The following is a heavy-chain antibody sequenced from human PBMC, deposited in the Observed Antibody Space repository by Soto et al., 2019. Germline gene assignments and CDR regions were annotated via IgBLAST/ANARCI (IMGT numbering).Heavy chain of an antibody. CDR1: GFTFCDYT. CDR3: AKDIGGSGVHDS. CDR2: ISWNSGAI. V-gene: IGHV3-9*01. D-gene: IGHD3-16*01. Sequence: PWGSLRLSCTTSGFTFCDYTMHCFRQPPVKGLEWVSGISWNSGAINYADSVKGRFSISRDNAESSLYLQMNSLRPEDTALYYCAKDIGGSGVHDSWGQGTLVTVPS. J-gene: IGHJ4*02.